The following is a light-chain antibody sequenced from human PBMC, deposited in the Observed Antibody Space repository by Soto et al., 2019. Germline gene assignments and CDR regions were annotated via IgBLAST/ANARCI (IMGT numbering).Light chain of an antibody. Sequence: DIQMTQSPSTLSASVGDRVTITCRASQSISSWLAWYQQKPGKAPKLLIYDASSLESGVPSRFSGSGSGTEFTLTISSLQPDDFGTYYCQQYSSYSAFGQGTKVDIK. J-gene: IGKJ1*01. CDR2: DAS. CDR1: QSISSW. V-gene: IGKV1-5*01. CDR3: QQYSSYSA.